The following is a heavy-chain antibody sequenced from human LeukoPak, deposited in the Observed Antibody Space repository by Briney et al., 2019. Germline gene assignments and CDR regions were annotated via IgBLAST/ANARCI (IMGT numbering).Heavy chain of an antibody. Sequence: GGSLRLSCAASGFTFSSYAMHWVRQAPGKGLEWVAVISYDGCNKYYADSVKGRFTISRDNSKNTLYLQMNSLRAEDTAVYYCAREGGSGWYTYYYYGMDVWGQGTTVTVSS. J-gene: IGHJ6*02. D-gene: IGHD6-19*01. CDR1: GFTFSSYA. CDR3: AREGGSGWYTYYYYGMDV. V-gene: IGHV3-30-3*01. CDR2: ISYDGCNK.